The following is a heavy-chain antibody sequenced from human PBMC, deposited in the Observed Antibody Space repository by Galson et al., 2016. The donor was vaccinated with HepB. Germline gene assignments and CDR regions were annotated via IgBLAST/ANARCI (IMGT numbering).Heavy chain of an antibody. Sequence: SLRLSCAASGFTFSTYAMSWVRQAPGKGLEWVSAISDSGAGTYYADSVKGRFTTSRDNSKNTLYLQMNSLRAEDTAVYYCAREDSSGYYYFDYWGQGTLVTVSS. CDR3: AREDSSGYYYFDY. V-gene: IGHV3-23*01. D-gene: IGHD3-22*01. J-gene: IGHJ4*02. CDR1: GFTFSTYA. CDR2: ISDSGAGT.